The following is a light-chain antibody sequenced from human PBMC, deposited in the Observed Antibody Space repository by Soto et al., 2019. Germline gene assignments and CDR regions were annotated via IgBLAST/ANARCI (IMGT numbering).Light chain of an antibody. CDR3: QQYGSSPIT. J-gene: IGKJ5*01. Sequence: EIVLTQSPGTLSFSPGERATLSCRASQRVSSSYLAWYQQKPGQAPRLLIYGASSRATGIPDRFSGSGSGTDFNLTISRLEPEDFAVYYCQQYGSSPITLGQWTRLQIK. V-gene: IGKV3-20*01. CDR2: GAS. CDR1: QRVSSSY.